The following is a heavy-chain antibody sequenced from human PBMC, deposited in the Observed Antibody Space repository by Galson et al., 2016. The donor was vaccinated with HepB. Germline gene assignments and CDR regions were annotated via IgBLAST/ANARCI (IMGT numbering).Heavy chain of an antibody. J-gene: IGHJ4*02. CDR3: ARETDSSSTFDY. D-gene: IGHD6-13*01. Sequence: VKVSCQASGYTFTSYYIHWVRQAPGQGLEWMGIINPSGGSTSYAQRFQGRVTMTRDTSSSTVYMELSSLRSEDTAVYYCARETDSSSTFDYWGQGTLVTVSS. V-gene: IGHV1-46*01. CDR1: GYTFTSYY. CDR2: INPSGGST.